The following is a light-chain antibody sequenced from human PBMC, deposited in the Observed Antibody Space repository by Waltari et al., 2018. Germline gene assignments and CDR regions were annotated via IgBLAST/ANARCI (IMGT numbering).Light chain of an antibody. V-gene: IGLV2-11*01. J-gene: IGLJ3*02. CDR1: NSDVVGFNY. CDR2: DVR. Sequence: QSALTQPRSVSGSPGQSVTISCTGTNSDVVGFNYVSWFHHHPGQAPKLILYDVRHRPSGVPDRFSGSKSANTASLTISGLQTDDEAHYYCCSYGGNFLWVFGGGTKLTVL. CDR3: CSYGGNFLWV.